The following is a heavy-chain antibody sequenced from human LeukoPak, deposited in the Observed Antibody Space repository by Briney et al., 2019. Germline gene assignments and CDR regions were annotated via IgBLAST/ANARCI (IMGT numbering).Heavy chain of an antibody. J-gene: IGHJ4*02. Sequence: GGSLRLSCAASGFTFSSYAMSWVRQAPGKGLEWVSAISGSGGSTYYADSVKGRFTISRDNSKNTLYLQMNSLRAGDTAVYYCAKDSAAVGQAFDYWGQGTLVTVSS. CDR1: GFTFSSYA. V-gene: IGHV3-23*01. CDR2: ISGSGGST. CDR3: AKDSAAVGQAFDY. D-gene: IGHD3-16*01.